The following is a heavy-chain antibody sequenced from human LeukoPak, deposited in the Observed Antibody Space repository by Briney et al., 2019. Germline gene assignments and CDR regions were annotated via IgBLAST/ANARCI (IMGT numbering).Heavy chain of an antibody. V-gene: IGHV3-30*02. CDR3: AKLLVTMILVAEDY. Sequence: GGSLRLSCAASGFTFSSYGMHWVRQAPGKGLEWVAFIRYDGSNKYYADSVKGRFTISRDNSKNTLYLQMNSLRAEDTAVYYCAKLLVTMILVAEDYWGQGTLVTVSS. D-gene: IGHD3-22*01. CDR2: IRYDGSNK. J-gene: IGHJ4*02. CDR1: GFTFSSYG.